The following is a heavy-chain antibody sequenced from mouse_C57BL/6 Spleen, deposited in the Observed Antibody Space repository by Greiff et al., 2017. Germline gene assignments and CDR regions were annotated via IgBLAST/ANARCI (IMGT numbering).Heavy chain of an antibody. CDR1: GFSLTSYG. D-gene: IGHD1-1*01. V-gene: IGHV2-2*01. Sequence: VHLVESGPGLGQPSQSLSITCTVPGFSLTSYGVHWVRQSPGKGLEWLGVIWSGGSTDYNAAFIFRLSISKDNSKSQVFFKMHSVQADDTAVYYCDRKSQYPYYYGSGYYAMDYWGQGTSVAVSS. CDR2: IWSGGST. J-gene: IGHJ4*01. CDR3: DRKSQYPYYYGSGYYAMDY.